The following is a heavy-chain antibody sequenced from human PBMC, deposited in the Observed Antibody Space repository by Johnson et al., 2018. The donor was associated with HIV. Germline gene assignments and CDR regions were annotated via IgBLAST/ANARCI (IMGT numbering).Heavy chain of an antibody. CDR2: IKQDGSEK. CDR1: GLTFSNYA. J-gene: IGHJ3*02. D-gene: IGHD3-9*01. CDR3: AREEGNYILTRGDAFDI. V-gene: IGHV3-7*01. Sequence: VQLVESGGGLVQPGGSLRLSCAASGLTFSNYAMSWVRQAPGKGLEWVANIKQDGSEKYYVDSVKGRFTISRDNAKNSLYLQMNSLRAEDTAVYYCAREEGNYILTRGDAFDIWGQGTMVTVSS.